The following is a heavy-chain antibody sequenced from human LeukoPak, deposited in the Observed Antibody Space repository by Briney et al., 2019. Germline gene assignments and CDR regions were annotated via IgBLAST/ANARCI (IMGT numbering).Heavy chain of an antibody. V-gene: IGHV4-59*01. CDR1: GGSISTYY. Sequence: PAETLSDTRTVSGGSISTYYWSWIRQPPGKGLEWIGYIYYSGSTNYNPSLKSRVTISVDTSKNQFSLKLSSVTAADTAVYYCARSDYGDDLESRYFDFWGHGTLVTVSS. D-gene: IGHD4-17*01. CDR2: IYYSGST. CDR3: ARSDYGDDLESRYFDF. J-gene: IGHJ2*01.